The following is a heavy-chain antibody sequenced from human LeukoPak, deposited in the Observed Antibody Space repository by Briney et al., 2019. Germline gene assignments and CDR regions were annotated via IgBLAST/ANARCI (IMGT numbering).Heavy chain of an antibody. CDR3: ARLIAARPFYYYYYMDV. V-gene: IGHV1-18*01. CDR1: GYTFTSYG. Sequence: ASVKVSCKASGYTFTSYGISWVRQAPGQGLEWMGWISAYNGNTNYAQKLQGRVTMTTDTSTSTAYMELRSLRSDDTAVYYCARLIAARPFYYYYYMDVWGKGTTVTVSS. J-gene: IGHJ6*03. D-gene: IGHD6-6*01. CDR2: ISAYNGNT.